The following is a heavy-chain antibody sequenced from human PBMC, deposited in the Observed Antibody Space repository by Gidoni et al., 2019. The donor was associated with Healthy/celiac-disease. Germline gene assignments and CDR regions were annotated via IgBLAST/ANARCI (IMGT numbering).Heavy chain of an antibody. CDR3: ARGGWNYYGMDV. D-gene: IGHD2-15*01. CDR2: ISSSSSYT. J-gene: IGHJ6*02. V-gene: IGHV3-11*05. Sequence: QVQLVESGGGLVKPGGSLRLSRAAPGFTFSDYYMSWTRQAPGKGLEWVSYISSSSSYTNYADSVKGRFTISRDNAKNSLYLQMNSLRAEDTAVYYCARGGWNYYGMDVWGQGTTVTVSS. CDR1: GFTFSDYY.